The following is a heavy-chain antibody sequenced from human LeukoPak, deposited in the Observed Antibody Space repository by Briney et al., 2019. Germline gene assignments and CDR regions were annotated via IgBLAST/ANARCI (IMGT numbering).Heavy chain of an antibody. V-gene: IGHV4-31*03. CDR1: SDSISSGGYY. J-gene: IGHJ4*02. CDR3: ARSEQYYYDSSGYYYPFDY. D-gene: IGHD3-22*01. Sequence: SETLSLTCTVSSDSISSGGYYWSWIRQHPGKGLEWIGYIYYSGSTYYNPSLKSRVTISVDTSKSQFSLKLSSVTAADTAVYYCARSEQYYYDSSGYYYPFDYWGQGTLVTVSS. CDR2: IYYSGST.